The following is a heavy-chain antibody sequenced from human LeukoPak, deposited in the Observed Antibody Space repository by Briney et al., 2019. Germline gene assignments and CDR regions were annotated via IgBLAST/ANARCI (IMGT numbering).Heavy chain of an antibody. Sequence: PGGSLRLSCAASGFTFSSYAMSWVRQAPGKGLEWVSAITTNGASTYYADSVKGRFTISRDNSKNTLYLQMNSLRAEDTAVYYCAKGRGLRWNRPSADWGQGTLVTVSS. D-gene: IGHD3-16*01. CDR3: AKGRGLRWNRPSAD. CDR2: ITTNGAST. V-gene: IGHV3-23*01. CDR1: GFTFSSYA. J-gene: IGHJ4*02.